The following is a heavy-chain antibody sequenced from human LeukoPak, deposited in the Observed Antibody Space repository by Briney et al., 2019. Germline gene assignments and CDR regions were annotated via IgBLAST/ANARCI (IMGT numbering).Heavy chain of an antibody. Sequence: SETLSLTCAVSGGSISSGGYSWSWIRQPPGKGLEWIGYIYHSGSTYYNPSLKSRVTISVDRSKNQFSLKLSSVTAADTAVYYCARANVLLWFGELSNWFDSWGQGTLVTVSS. J-gene: IGHJ5*01. CDR3: ARANVLLWFGELSNWFDS. D-gene: IGHD3-10*01. CDR2: IYHSGST. CDR1: GGSISSGGYS. V-gene: IGHV4-30-2*01.